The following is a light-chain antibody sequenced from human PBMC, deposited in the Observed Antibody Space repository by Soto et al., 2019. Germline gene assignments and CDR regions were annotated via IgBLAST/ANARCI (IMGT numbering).Light chain of an antibody. J-gene: IGKJ1*01. CDR1: QSVSSSY. Sequence: EIVLTQSPGTLSLSPGERATLSCRASQSVSSSYLAWYQQKPGQAPRLLIYGASSRATGIPDRFSGSGSGTEFTLTISNLQAEDVAVYYCHQYYYSPWTFGQGTKVVIK. CDR2: GAS. V-gene: IGKV3-20*01. CDR3: HQYYYSPWT.